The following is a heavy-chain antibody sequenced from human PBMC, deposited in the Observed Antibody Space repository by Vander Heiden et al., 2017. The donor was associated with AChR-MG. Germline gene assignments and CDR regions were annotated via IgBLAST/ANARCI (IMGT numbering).Heavy chain of an antibody. CDR3: GGGGGGYSSSWSEDY. D-gene: IGHD6-13*01. V-gene: IGHV1-2*02. CDR1: GYTFTGYY. CDR2: KTPNRGGK. Sequence: QVQLVQSGAEVKKPGASVKVSCKASGYTFTGYYMHWGQKPRGQGREGRGGKTPNRGGKNYAQKFQEGATMPGNTPISTAKRGRGGLSSDDRAVFYGGGGGGGYSSSWSEDYWGQGTLVTVSS. J-gene: IGHJ4*02.